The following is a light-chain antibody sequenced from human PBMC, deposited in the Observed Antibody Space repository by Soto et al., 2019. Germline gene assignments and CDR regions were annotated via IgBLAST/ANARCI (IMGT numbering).Light chain of an antibody. CDR1: QSVGSY. CDR2: DAS. V-gene: IGKV3-11*01. CDR3: QQYNNWPRYT. Sequence: EIVLIQSPATLSLSPGERATLSFRSSQSVGSYLAWYQHKPGQAPRLLISDASNRATGIPARFSGSGSETDFTLTISSLEPEDSAVYYCQQYNNWPRYTFGQGTRLEIK. J-gene: IGKJ5*01.